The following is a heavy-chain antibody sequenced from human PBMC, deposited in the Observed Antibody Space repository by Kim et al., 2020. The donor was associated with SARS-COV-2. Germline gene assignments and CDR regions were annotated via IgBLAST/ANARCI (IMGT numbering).Heavy chain of an antibody. J-gene: IGHJ6*02. CDR3: AAVPRYYYGSGSSRNYYYYGMDV. V-gene: IGHV1-58*01. D-gene: IGHD3-10*01. CDR1: GFTFTSSA. CDR2: IVVGSGNT. Sequence: SVKVSCKASGFTFTSSAVQWVRQARGQRLEWIGWIVVGSGNTNYAQKFQERVTITRDMSTSTAYMELSSLRSEDTAVYYCAAVPRYYYGSGSSRNYYYYGMDVWGQGTTVTVSS.